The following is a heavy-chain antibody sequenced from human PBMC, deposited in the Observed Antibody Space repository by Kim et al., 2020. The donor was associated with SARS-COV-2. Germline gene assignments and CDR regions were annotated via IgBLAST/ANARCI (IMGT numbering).Heavy chain of an antibody. J-gene: IGHJ4*02. V-gene: IGHV3-23*01. CDR1: GFTFSSYA. CDR2: ISRSCDSS. CDR3: ARDRAYSSSFDY. D-gene: IGHD6-6*01. Sequence: GGSLRLSCAASGFTFSSYAMSWVRQAPGKGLEWVSAISRSCDSSYYADSVKGRFTISRDSSKNTLFLQMNSLRVEDTAIYYCARDRAYSSSFDYWGQGTLVTVSS.